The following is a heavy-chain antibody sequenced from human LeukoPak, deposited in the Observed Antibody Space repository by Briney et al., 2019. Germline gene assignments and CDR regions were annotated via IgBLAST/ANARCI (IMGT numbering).Heavy chain of an antibody. CDR1: GYTFSTYG. CDR2: ISGHNGNT. J-gene: IGHJ4*02. D-gene: IGHD3-10*01. Sequence: RASVKVSCKASGYTFSTYGINWVRQAPGQGLEWMGRISGHNGNTDYAQKLQDRVTMTTDTSTSTAYLDLRGLRSDDTAIYYCARWAYGPGESHYDYWGQGTLVTVSS. V-gene: IGHV1-18*01. CDR3: ARWAYGPGESHYDY.